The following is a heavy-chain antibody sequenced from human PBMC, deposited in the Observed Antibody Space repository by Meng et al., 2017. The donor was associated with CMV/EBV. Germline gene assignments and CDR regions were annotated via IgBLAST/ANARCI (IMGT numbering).Heavy chain of an antibody. Sequence: PQDAGPRLVNPSEPLSLLCTVSGGSSSSFYWSWIRQPAWKGLEWICRIYTSGSTNYNPSLKSRVTMSVDTSKNQFSLKLSSVTAADTAVYYCARGPEVDYGDYVGLDYWGQGTLVTVSS. V-gene: IGHV4-4*07. CDR2: IYTSGST. J-gene: IGHJ4*02. D-gene: IGHD4-17*01. CDR3: ARGPEVDYGDYVGLDY. CDR1: GGSSSSFY.